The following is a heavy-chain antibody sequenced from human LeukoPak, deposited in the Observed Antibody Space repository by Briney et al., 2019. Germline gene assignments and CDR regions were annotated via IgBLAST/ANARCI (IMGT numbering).Heavy chain of an antibody. V-gene: IGHV5-10-1*01. D-gene: IGHD2-2*01. J-gene: IGHJ4*02. CDR3: ARQGRYCSSTSCSYFFDY. Sequence: GESLQISCKGSGYSFTSYWISWVRQVPGKGLEWMGRIDPSDSYTNYSPSFQGHVTISADKSISTAYLQWSSLKASDTAMYYCARQGRYCSSTSCSYFFDYWGQGTLVTVSS. CDR1: GYSFTSYW. CDR2: IDPSDSYT.